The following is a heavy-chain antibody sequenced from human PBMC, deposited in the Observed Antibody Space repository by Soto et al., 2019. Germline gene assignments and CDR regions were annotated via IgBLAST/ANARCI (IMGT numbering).Heavy chain of an antibody. D-gene: IGHD2-2*01. CDR3: AKDAYSFRPHHIVVVPAALVY. J-gene: IGHJ4*02. CDR1: GFTFSSYG. V-gene: IGHV3-30*18. CDR2: ISYDGSNK. Sequence: GGSLRFSCAASGFTFSSYGMHWVRQAPGKGLEWVAVISYDGSNKYYADSVKGRFTISRDNSKNTLYLQMNSLRAEDTAVYYCAKDAYSFRPHHIVVVPAALVYWGQGTLVTVSS.